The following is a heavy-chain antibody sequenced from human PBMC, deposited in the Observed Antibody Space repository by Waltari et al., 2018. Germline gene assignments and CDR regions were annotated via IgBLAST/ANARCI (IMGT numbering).Heavy chain of an antibody. CDR2: IYHSGNT. J-gene: IGHJ4*02. Sequence: QVQLQESGPGLVQPSETLSLTCNVSGYSINSVFYWGWFRQPPGKGLEWIGNIYHSGNTYYNPSLKSRVNISIDTSKNQFSLKLSSVTAADTAIYYCARRVCSGGSCYGGGFYFDYWGQGALVTVSS. CDR1: GYSINSVFY. D-gene: IGHD2-15*01. CDR3: ARRVCSGGSCYGGGFYFDY. V-gene: IGHV4-38-2*02.